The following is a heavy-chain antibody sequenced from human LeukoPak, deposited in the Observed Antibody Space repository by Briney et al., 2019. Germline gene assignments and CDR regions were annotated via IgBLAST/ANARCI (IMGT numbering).Heavy chain of an antibody. CDR1: GGSISSSNW. J-gene: IGHJ4*02. V-gene: IGHV4-4*02. Sequence: ISAVAGGSISSSNWWSWVRQPPGKGLEWIGQIYHSGSTNYNPSLKSRVTISVDKSKNQFSLRLSSVTAADTAVYYCARYDVWGTYRAFDYWGQGTLVTVSS. CDR3: ARYDVWGTYRAFDY. CDR2: IYHSGST. D-gene: IGHD3-16*02.